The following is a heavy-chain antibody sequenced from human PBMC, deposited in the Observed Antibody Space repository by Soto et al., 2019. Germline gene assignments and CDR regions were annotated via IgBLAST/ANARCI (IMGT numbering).Heavy chain of an antibody. CDR3: ARCENGIYYFDY. Sequence: GGSLRLSCAASGFTFSSYGMHWVRQAPGKGLEWVAVIWYDGSNKYYADSVKGRFTIFRDNSKNTLYLQMNSLRAEDTAVYYCARCENGIYYFDYWGQGTLVTVSS. CDR1: GFTFSSYG. CDR2: IWYDGSNK. V-gene: IGHV3-33*01. D-gene: IGHD1-26*01. J-gene: IGHJ4*02.